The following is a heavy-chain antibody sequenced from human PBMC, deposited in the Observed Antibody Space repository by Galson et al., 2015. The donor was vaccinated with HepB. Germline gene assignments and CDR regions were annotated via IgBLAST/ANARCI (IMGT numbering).Heavy chain of an antibody. CDR2: MNPNSGNT. D-gene: IGHD3-22*01. CDR1: GYTFTSYD. CDR3: ARGDDSSGYYPDDAFDI. J-gene: IGHJ3*02. Sequence: SVKVSCKASGYTFTSYDINWVRQATGQGLEWMGWMNPNSGNTGYAQKFQGRVTMTRNTSISTAYMELSSLRSEDTAVYYCARGDDSSGYYPDDAFDIWGQGTMVTVSS. V-gene: IGHV1-8*01.